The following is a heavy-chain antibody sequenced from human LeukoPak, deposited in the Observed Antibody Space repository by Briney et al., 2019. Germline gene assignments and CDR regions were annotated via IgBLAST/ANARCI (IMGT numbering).Heavy chain of an antibody. V-gene: IGHV3-30*03. J-gene: IGHJ4*02. CDR3: ASESGPYSSSWIDY. CDR1: GFTFSSYG. Sequence: GGSLRLSCAASGFTFSSYGMHWVRQAPGKGLEWVAVISYDGSNKYYADSVKGRFTISRDNSKDTLYLQMNSLRAEDTAVYYCASESGPYSSSWIDYWGQGTLVTVSS. D-gene: IGHD6-13*01. CDR2: ISYDGSNK.